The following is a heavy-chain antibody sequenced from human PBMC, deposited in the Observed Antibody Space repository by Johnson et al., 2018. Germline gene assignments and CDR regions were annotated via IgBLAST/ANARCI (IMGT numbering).Heavy chain of an antibody. CDR2: IGIDGRTI. Sequence: VQLQESGPGLVKXSETLSLTCAVSGASISSYYWSWIRQPPGKGLEWVSVIGIDGRTIYYAESVKGRFTVSRDNSKDTIYLQVNSLRAEDTAVYYCAISLGVTNPNGVDVWGQGTTVTVSS. CDR3: AISLGVTNPNGVDV. J-gene: IGHJ6*02. D-gene: IGHD2-8*01. V-gene: IGHV3-23*01. CDR1: GASISSYY.